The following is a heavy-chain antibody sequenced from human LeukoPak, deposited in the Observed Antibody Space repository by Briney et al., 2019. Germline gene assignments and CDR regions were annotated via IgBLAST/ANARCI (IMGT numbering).Heavy chain of an antibody. CDR1: GGSFSGYY. CDR3: ARGLKYYDILTRYWYYFYY. D-gene: IGHD3-9*01. V-gene: IGHV4-34*01. Sequence: SETLSLTCALHGGSFSGYYWSWVRQPPRKGLGWVGEINHSGSTNYNTSLKSRVTISVDTSKNQFSLKLSSVTAADTAVYYCARGLKYYDILTRYWYYFYYWGQGTLVTVSS. CDR2: INHSGST. J-gene: IGHJ4*02.